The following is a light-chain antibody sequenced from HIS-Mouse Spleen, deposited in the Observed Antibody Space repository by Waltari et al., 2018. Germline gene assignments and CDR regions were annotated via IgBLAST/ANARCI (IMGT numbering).Light chain of an antibody. J-gene: IGKJ5*01. V-gene: IGKV2-28*01. CDR3: MRALQTPT. CDR2: LGS. Sequence: DIGMIQSPLSLPVRPGSLASGPCRSSQSLLHSNAYKYLDWYLQKRGKSQQLLIYLGSNRASGVPDRFSGRGSGKDVTLKSSREEAEDVGVYYCMRALQTPTFGQGTRLEIK. CDR1: QSLLHSNAYKY.